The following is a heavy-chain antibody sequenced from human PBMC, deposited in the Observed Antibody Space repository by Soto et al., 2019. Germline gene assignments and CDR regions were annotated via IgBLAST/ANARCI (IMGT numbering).Heavy chain of an antibody. CDR2: MNPNSGNT. V-gene: IGHV1-8*01. J-gene: IGHJ6*02. CDR3: ARGRVGTNNYYYYGMDV. CDR1: GYTFTSYD. D-gene: IGHD2-2*01. Sequence: GASVKVSCKASGYTFTSYDINWVRQATGQGLEWMGWMNPNSGNTGYAQKFQGRVTMTRNTSISTAYMELSSLRSEDTAVYYCARGRVGTNNYYYYGMDVWGQGTTVTVSS.